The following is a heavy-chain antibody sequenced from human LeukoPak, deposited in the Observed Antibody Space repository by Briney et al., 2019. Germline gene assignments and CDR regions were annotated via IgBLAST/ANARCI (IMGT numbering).Heavy chain of an antibody. V-gene: IGHV3-7*01. Sequence: GGSLRLSCAASGFTFSSYAMSWFRQAPGKGLEWVAIIKQDGSEELYDGSVEGRFTISRDSGKNSLYLQMNSLRAEDMAVYYCAGGAGWLADYWGQGTLVTVSS. CDR1: GFTFSSYA. CDR3: AGGAGWLADY. D-gene: IGHD2-15*01. J-gene: IGHJ4*02. CDR2: IKQDGSEE.